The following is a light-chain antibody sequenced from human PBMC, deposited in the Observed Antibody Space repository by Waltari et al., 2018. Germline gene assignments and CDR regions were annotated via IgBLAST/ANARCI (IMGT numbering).Light chain of an antibody. CDR1: QSVSGS. CDR2: DAS. J-gene: IGKJ4*01. Sequence: EIVLTQSPATLSLSLGERATLSCRASQSVSGSLVWYQQKPGPAPRLLIYDASNRATGIPARFSGSGSGTDFTLTISSLEAEDFAVYYCQQHTNWPPEVAFGGGTKVEIK. V-gene: IGKV3-11*01. CDR3: QQHTNWPPEVA.